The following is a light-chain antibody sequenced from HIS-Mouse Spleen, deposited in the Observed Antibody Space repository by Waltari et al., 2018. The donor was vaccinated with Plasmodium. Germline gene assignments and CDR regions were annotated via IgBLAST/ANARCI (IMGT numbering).Light chain of an antibody. V-gene: IGLV1-51*01. CDR1: SSNIGNTY. Sequence: QSVLTPPPSVSAAPGPKVTISCSVSSSNIGNTYVSWYQQLPRTAPTLLINDNNKRPSGSPDLFSGSKSVTSATLGITGLQTGDEADYYCGTWDSSLSAGVVFGGGTKLTVL. J-gene: IGLJ2*01. CDR3: GTWDSSLSAGVV. CDR2: DNN.